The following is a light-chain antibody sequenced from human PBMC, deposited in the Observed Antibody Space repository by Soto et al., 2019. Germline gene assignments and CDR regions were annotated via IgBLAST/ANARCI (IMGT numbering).Light chain of an antibody. Sequence: EIVLTQSPATLSLSPGERATLSCRASRSVGKYLAWYQQKPGQAPRLLIHDATNRATDISARFSGSGSGTDFTLAISSLEVEDFAVYYCQQRDDWPITFGQGTRLDI. CDR3: QQRDDWPIT. J-gene: IGKJ5*01. CDR1: RSVGKY. CDR2: DAT. V-gene: IGKV3-11*01.